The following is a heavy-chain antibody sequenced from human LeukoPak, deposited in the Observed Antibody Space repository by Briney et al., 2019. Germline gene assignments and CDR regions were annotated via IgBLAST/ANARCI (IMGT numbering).Heavy chain of an antibody. V-gene: IGHV3-21*01. Sequence: GGSLRLSCAASGFTLNSHSMNWVRQAPGKGLEWVSSISSSSNRLYYADSVKGRFTISRDNAKNSLYLQMNSLRAEDTAVYYCARVQGSWYALDYWGQGTLVTVSS. D-gene: IGHD6-13*01. CDR3: ARVQGSWYALDY. J-gene: IGHJ4*02. CDR2: ISSSSNRL. CDR1: GFTLNSHS.